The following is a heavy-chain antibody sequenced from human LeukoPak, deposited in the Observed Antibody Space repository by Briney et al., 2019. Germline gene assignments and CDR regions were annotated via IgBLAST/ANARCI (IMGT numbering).Heavy chain of an antibody. CDR2: TYYRSKWYT. J-gene: IGHJ4*02. CDR3: ARDRGGYYFDY. CDR1: GDSVSSDSVA. V-gene: IGHV6-1*01. D-gene: IGHD3-16*01. Sequence: SQTLSLTCAISGDSVSSDSVAWNWIRQSPSRGLEWLGRTYYRSKWYTDYAVSVKSRITIDPDTSKNQFSLQLNSVAPEDTAVYYCARDRGGYYFDYWGQGTLATVSS.